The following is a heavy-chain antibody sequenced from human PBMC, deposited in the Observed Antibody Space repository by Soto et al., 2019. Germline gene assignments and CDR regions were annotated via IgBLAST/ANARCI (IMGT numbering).Heavy chain of an antibody. CDR3: ARGRGQTANWFDP. CDR1: GGSISSYY. V-gene: IGHV4-59*01. D-gene: IGHD5-18*01. J-gene: IGHJ5*02. Sequence: PSETLPLTCTVSGGSISSYYWSWIRQPPGKGLEWIGYIYYSGSTNYNPSLKSRVTISVDTSKNQFSLKLSSVTAADTAVYYCARGRGQTANWFDPWGQGTLVTVSS. CDR2: IYYSGST.